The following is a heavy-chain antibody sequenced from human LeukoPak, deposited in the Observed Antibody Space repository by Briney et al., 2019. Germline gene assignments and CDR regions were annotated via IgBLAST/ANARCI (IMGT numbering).Heavy chain of an antibody. V-gene: IGHV3-48*02. CDR2: ISSSGVTV. Sequence: GGSLRLSCAASGFTFSSYSMSWVRQAPGKGLEWISYISSSGVTVYYADSVEGRFTISRDNVRNSLYLQMNSLRDEDTAVYYCARDRSSGYYGNSDYWGQGTLVTVSS. D-gene: IGHD3-22*01. CDR3: ARDRSSGYYGNSDY. J-gene: IGHJ4*02. CDR1: GFTFSSYS.